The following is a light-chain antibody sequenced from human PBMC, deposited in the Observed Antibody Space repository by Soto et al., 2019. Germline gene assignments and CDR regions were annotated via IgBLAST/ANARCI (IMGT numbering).Light chain of an antibody. CDR1: RGIGDR. Sequence: DIQMTQCPSFLSSVVWNRVTITCMASRGIGDRLAWFQQKPGKAPQFLIQAASNLQSGVPSRFSGSGSGTEFILSINSLQPEDIATYYCLQVSSFPRTFGQGTKVDI. V-gene: IGKV1-12*01. J-gene: IGKJ1*01. CDR2: AAS. CDR3: LQVSSFPRT.